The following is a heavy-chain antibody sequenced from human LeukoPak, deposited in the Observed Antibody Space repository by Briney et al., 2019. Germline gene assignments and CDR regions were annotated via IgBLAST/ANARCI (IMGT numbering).Heavy chain of an antibody. CDR2: IYYSGKT. CDR1: GGSISSYY. J-gene: IGHJ4*02. CDR3: ARDYYDSSGYYYPFDY. Sequence: SETLSLTCTVSGGSISSYYWGWIRQPPGKGLEWIGTIYYSGKTYYNPSLKSRVTISVDTSKNQFSLKLSSVTAADTAVYYCARDYYDSSGYYYPFDYWGQGTLVTVSS. D-gene: IGHD3-22*01. V-gene: IGHV4-39*07.